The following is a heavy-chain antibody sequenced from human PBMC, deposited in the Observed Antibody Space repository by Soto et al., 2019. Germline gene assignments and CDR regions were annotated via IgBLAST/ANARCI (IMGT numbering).Heavy chain of an antibody. D-gene: IGHD2-15*01. CDR1: GGSISSGDYY. Sequence: SETLYLTCTVSGGSISSGDYYWSWIRQNPGNGLEWIGHIYHSGRTYYNPSLKSRVSISVDTSKNQFSLNLNSVTAADTAVYYCARWVEVSLDYFDSWGQGIPVTVSS. CDR3: ARWVEVSLDYFDS. CDR2: IYHSGRT. V-gene: IGHV4-31*03. J-gene: IGHJ4*02.